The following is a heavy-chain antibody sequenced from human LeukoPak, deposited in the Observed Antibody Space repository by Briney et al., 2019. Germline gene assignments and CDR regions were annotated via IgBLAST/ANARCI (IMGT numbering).Heavy chain of an antibody. V-gene: IGHV4-39*01. CDR3: ARQYYYDSPFDY. Sequence: SETLSLTCTVSGGFISSSSYYWDWIRQPPGKGLEWIGSIYYSGSTYYNPSLKSRVTISVDTSKNQFSLKLSSVTAADTAVYYCARQYYYDSPFDYWGQGTLVTVSS. J-gene: IGHJ4*02. CDR2: IYYSGST. D-gene: IGHD3-22*01. CDR1: GGFISSSSYY.